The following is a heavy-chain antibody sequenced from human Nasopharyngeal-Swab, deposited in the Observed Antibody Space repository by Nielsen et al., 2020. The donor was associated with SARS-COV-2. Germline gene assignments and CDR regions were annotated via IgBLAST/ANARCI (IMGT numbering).Heavy chain of an antibody. Sequence: GGSLRLSCAASGFTFSIYAMTWVRQAPGKGLEWVSVITDSGDSKYYADSVKGRFTISRDNSKNTLYLQMNSLRAEDTAVYYCARDMGANFDPWGQGTLVTVSS. CDR3: ARDMGANFDP. D-gene: IGHD1-26*01. CDR2: ITDSGDSK. J-gene: IGHJ5*02. CDR1: GFTFSIYA. V-gene: IGHV3-23*01.